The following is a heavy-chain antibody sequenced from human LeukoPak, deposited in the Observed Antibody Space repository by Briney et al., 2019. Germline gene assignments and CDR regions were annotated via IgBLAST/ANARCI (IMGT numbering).Heavy chain of an antibody. V-gene: IGHV3-23*01. D-gene: IGHD2-2*01. J-gene: IGHJ5*02. CDR3: AQLVVHRFDP. CDR2: ISGSGGST. Sequence: PGGSLRLSCAASGFSFSSYAISWVRQAPGKGLEWVSAISGSGGSTYYADFVKGRFTISRDNYKNTLYLQMNSLRAEDTAVYYCAQLVVHRFDPWGQGTLVTVSS. CDR1: GFSFSSYA.